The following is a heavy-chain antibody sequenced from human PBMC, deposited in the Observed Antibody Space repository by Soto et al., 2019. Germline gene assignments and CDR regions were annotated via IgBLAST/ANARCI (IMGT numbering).Heavy chain of an antibody. J-gene: IGHJ3*02. D-gene: IGHD6-19*01. CDR3: ARSREQWLVDAFDI. Sequence: PSETLSLTCAVYGGSFSAFYWSWIRQPPGKELEWIGEVNPTGTTKYNPSLKSRVTMSLDTSKKQFSLNLNSMTAADTALYHCARSREQWLVDAFDIWGQGTMVTVSS. CDR1: GGSFSAFY. CDR2: VNPTGTT. V-gene: IGHV4-34*01.